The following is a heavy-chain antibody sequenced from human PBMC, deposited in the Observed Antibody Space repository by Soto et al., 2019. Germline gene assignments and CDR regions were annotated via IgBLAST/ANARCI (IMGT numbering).Heavy chain of an antibody. J-gene: IGHJ4*02. CDR1: GGSISGSY. D-gene: IGHD6-19*01. Sequence: ETLSLACSVSGGSISGSYWSWIRQSPGKGLEWLGYVYYTGSTNYSPSLRSRVSISVDTSKNEFSLRLSSVTAADTAVYFCARSVAVPGAHIDYWGQGTQVTVSS. CDR2: VYYTGST. CDR3: ARSVAVPGAHIDY. V-gene: IGHV4-59*01.